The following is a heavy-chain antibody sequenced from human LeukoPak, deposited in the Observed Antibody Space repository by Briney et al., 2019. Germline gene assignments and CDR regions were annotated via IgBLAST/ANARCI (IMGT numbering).Heavy chain of an antibody. Sequence: ASVKVSCKASGGTFSSYAISWVRQAPGQGLEWMGRIIPILGIANYAQKFQGRVTITADKSTSTAYMELSSLRSEDTAVYYCARDAGNPEWWFDPWGQGTLVTVSS. V-gene: IGHV1-69*04. J-gene: IGHJ5*02. CDR2: IIPILGIA. CDR1: GGTFSSYA. CDR3: ARDAGNPEWWFDP. D-gene: IGHD1-14*01.